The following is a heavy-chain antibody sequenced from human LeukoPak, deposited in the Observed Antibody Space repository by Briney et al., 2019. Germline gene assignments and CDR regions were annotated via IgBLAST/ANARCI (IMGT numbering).Heavy chain of an antibody. Sequence: ASVKVSCKASGYSFTSYYMHWVRQAPGQGLEWMGWINPNSGGTNYAQKFQGRVTMTRDTSISTAYMELSRLRSDDTAVYYCARDGKIAVAGAADYWGQGTLVTVSS. CDR1: GYSFTSYY. D-gene: IGHD6-19*01. V-gene: IGHV1-2*02. CDR3: ARDGKIAVAGAADY. CDR2: INPNSGGT. J-gene: IGHJ4*02.